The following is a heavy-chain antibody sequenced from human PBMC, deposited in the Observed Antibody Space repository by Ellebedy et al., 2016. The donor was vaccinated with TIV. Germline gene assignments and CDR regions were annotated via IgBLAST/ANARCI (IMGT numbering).Heavy chain of an antibody. CDR2: IIPIFGTA. D-gene: IGHD4-23*01. CDR1: GGTFSSYA. Sequence: SVKVSCXASGGTFSSYAISWVRQAPGQGLEWMGGIIPIFGTANYAQKFQGRVTITADESTSTAYMELSSLRSEDTAVYYCARPSTVVTPKYYYYGMDVWGQGTTVTVSS. CDR3: ARPSTVVTPKYYYYGMDV. J-gene: IGHJ6*02. V-gene: IGHV1-69*13.